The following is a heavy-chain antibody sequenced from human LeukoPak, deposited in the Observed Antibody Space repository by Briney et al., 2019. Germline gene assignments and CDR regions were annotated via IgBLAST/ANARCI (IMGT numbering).Heavy chain of an antibody. CDR2: IYHSGST. CDR3: ASLYYDFLFDY. D-gene: IGHD3-3*01. CDR1: GGSISSYY. Sequence: PSETLSLTCTVSGGSISSYYWSWIRQPPGKGLEWIGYIYHSGSTYYNPSLKSRVTISVDRSKNQFSLKLSSVTAADTAVYYCASLYYDFLFDYWGQGTLVTVSS. J-gene: IGHJ4*02. V-gene: IGHV4-59*12.